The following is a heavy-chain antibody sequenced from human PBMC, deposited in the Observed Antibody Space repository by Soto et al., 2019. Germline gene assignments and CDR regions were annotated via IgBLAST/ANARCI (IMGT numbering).Heavy chain of an antibody. D-gene: IGHD2-15*01. J-gene: IGHJ4*02. CDR1: GSTFINFG. CDR3: ARVHGRRDGVYATAPVD. V-gene: IGHV1-18*01. CDR2: ISASNGNT. Sequence: QVQLVQSGPEVKKPGASVRVSCKASGSTFINFGFSWVRQAPGQGLAWLGWISASNGNTYYAQKFQGRITLTTPTPTTTACRDLRTLTSADTAVYFCARVHGRRDGVYATAPVDCGQATVVTVSS.